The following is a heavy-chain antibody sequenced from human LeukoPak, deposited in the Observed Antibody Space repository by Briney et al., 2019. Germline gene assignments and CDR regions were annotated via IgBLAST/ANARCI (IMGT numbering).Heavy chain of an antibody. CDR3: ARDDPDDYGDYGYFDY. V-gene: IGHV1-69*04. Sequence: SVKVSCKASGGTFSSYAISWVRQAPGQGLEWIGRIIPILGIANYAQKFQGRVTITADKSTSTAYMELSSLRSEDTAVYYCARDDPDDYGDYGYFDYWGQGTLVTVSS. D-gene: IGHD4-17*01. CDR1: GGTFSSYA. J-gene: IGHJ4*02. CDR2: IIPILGIA.